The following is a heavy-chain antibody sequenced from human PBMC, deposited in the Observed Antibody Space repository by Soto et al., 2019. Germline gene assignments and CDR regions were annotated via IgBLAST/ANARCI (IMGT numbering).Heavy chain of an antibody. CDR3: ARDAKSSYYDIKQYYFES. CDR2: INHSGNT. V-gene: IGHV4-34*01. Sequence: PSETLSLTCVFSGGSFTGYYWSWVRQPPRKGLEWIGEINHSGNTNYNPSIKSRVTISVDASKNQFSLNLRSVTATDTAVYYCARDAKSSYYDIKQYYFESLGQGTLVTVSS. J-gene: IGHJ4*02. CDR1: GGSFTGYY. D-gene: IGHD3-9*01.